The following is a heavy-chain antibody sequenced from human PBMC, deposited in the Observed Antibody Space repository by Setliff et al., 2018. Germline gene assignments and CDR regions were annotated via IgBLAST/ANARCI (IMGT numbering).Heavy chain of an antibody. V-gene: IGHV4-34*01. Sequence: SETLSLTCDIYGGSLRNHKWSWIRQSPGKGLEWIGEISYLGSTNYNPSLKSRVVISTDASNNRFSLLLRSVTAADTAVYYCARGQLVLRGTTLYYMDLWDKGASVTVSS. J-gene: IGHJ6*03. CDR1: GGSLRNHK. CDR3: ARGQLVLRGTTLYYMDL. CDR2: ISYLGST. D-gene: IGHD5-12*01.